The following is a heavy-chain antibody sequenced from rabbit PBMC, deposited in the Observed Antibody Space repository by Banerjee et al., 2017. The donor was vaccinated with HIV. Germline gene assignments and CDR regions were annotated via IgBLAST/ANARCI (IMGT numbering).Heavy chain of an antibody. CDR3: ARDYAGYVAGTTVTRLDL. D-gene: IGHD7-1*01. CDR2: IYTGSSGST. CDR1: GFSFSSNYY. J-gene: IGHJ3*01. Sequence: QSLEESGGDLVKPGASLTLTCTASGFSFSSNYYMCWVRQAPGKGLEWIAWIYTGSSGSTYYASWAKGRFTISKTSSTTVTLQMTSLTAADTATYFCARDYAGYVAGTTVTRLDLWGPGTLVT. V-gene: IGHV1S40*01.